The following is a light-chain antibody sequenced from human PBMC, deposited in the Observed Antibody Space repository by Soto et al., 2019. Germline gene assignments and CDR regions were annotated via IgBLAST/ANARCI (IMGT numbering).Light chain of an antibody. CDR1: SSDVGGYNY. Sequence: QSALTQPASVSGSPGQAITISCTGTSSDVGGYNYVSWYQQHPVKAPKLMIYEVSNRPSGVSNRFSGSKSDNTASLTISGRQAEDEADYYCSSYTSSSTPYVFGSGTKLTVL. CDR3: SSYTSSSTPYV. CDR2: EVS. J-gene: IGLJ1*01. V-gene: IGLV2-14*01.